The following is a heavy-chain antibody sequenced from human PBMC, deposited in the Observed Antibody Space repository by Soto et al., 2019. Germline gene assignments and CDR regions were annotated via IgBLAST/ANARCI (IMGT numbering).Heavy chain of an antibody. CDR2: ITGTGGST. V-gene: IGHV3-23*01. Sequence: GGSLRLSCAASGFTFSSFAMTWVRQAPGKGLEWVSGITGTGGSTYYAGSVKGRFTISRDNFKNTLYLQLNSLRAEDTAVYFCAKDPLPRPIWGQGTLVTVSS. J-gene: IGHJ4*02. CDR1: GFTFSSFA. CDR3: AKDPLPRPI.